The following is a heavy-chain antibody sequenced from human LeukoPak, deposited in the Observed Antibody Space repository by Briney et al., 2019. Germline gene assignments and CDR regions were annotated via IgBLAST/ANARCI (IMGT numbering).Heavy chain of an antibody. CDR3: AKVRDTRDWYKDAFDI. V-gene: IGHV3-23*01. CDR2: ITGTGGST. D-gene: IGHD6-19*01. J-gene: IGHJ3*02. Sequence: GGSLRLSCAASGFTFTSYAMSWVRQAPGKGLEWVGAITGTGGSTYSAASVKGRFTVSRDNSKTTLYLQMSRLRAEDTAMYYCAKVRDTRDWYKDAFDIWGQGTRVTVSS. CDR1: GFTFTSYA.